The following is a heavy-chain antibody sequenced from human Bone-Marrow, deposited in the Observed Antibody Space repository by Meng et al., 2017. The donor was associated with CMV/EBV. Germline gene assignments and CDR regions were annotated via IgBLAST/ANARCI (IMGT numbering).Heavy chain of an antibody. CDR2: ISSSSSTI. CDR1: GFTFSSYS. Sequence: GESLKISCAASGFTFSSYSMNWVRQAPGKGLEWVSYISSSSSTIYYADSVKGRFTISRDNAKNSLYLQMNSLRAEDTAVYYCARVLRANAPDYWGQGNLVTVSS. J-gene: IGHJ4*02. D-gene: IGHD4/OR15-4a*01. V-gene: IGHV3-48*04. CDR3: ARVLRANAPDY.